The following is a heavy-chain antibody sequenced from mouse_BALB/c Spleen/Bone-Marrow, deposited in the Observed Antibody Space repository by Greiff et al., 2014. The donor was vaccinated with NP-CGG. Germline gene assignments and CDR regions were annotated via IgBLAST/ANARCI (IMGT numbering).Heavy chain of an antibody. J-gene: IGHJ4*01. Sequence: QQSGAELVKPGASVKLSCKASGYTFTSYYLYWVKQRPGQGLEWIGEINPSNGGTNFNERFKSKASLTVDKSSSTAYMQLNSLTSEDSAVYYCTRRSLLSDYYSMDYWGQGTSVTVSS. V-gene: IGHV1S81*02. CDR1: GYTFTSYY. D-gene: IGHD2-10*01. CDR2: INPSNGGT. CDR3: TRRSLLSDYYSMDY.